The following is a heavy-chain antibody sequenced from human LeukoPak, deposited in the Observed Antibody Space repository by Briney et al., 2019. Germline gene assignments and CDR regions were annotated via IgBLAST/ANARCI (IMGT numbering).Heavy chain of an antibody. CDR1: GFTFSSYG. D-gene: IGHD3-16*01. V-gene: IGHV3-30*02. CDR3: ARDQPLGDDAFDI. J-gene: IGHJ3*02. CDR2: IRYDGSNK. Sequence: GGSLRLSCAASGFTFSSYGMHWVRQAPGKGLEWVAFIRYDGSNKYYADSVKGRFTISRDNAKNSLYLQMNSLRAEDTAVYYCARDQPLGDDAFDIWGQGTMVTVSS.